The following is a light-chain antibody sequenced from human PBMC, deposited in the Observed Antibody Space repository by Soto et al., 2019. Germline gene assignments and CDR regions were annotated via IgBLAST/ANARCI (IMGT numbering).Light chain of an antibody. V-gene: IGLV2-14*01. CDR1: SSDVGGYNY. CDR2: DVS. J-gene: IGLJ2*01. CDR3: SSYTSSYVV. Sequence: QSALTQPASVSGSPGQSITISCTGTSSDVGGYNYVSWYQQHPDKAPKLMIYDVSNRPSGVSNRFSGSKSGNTASLTISGLQAEDEADYYCSSYTSSYVVFGGGTKLTVL.